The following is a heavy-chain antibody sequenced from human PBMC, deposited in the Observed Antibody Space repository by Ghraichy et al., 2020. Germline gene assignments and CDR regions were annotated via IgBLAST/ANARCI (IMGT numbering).Heavy chain of an antibody. Sequence: SETLSLTCAVYGGSFSGYYWSWIRQPPGKGLEWIGEINHSGSTNYNPSLKSRVTISVDTSKNQFSLKPSSVTAADTAVYYCASNPDGDYDYWGQGTLVTVSS. D-gene: IGHD4-17*01. CDR3: ASNPDGDYDY. J-gene: IGHJ4*02. V-gene: IGHV4-34*01. CDR1: GGSFSGYY. CDR2: INHSGST.